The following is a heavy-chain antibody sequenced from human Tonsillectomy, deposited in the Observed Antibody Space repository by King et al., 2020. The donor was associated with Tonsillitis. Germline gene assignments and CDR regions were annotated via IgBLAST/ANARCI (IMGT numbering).Heavy chain of an antibody. CDR2: IFYSGST. Sequence: QLQESGPGLVKPSQTLSLTCTVSGGSISNNNYYWGWIRQPPGKGLEWIGSIFYSGSTYYNPSLKSRVALSVDTSENQFSLKLRSVTAADTAVYYCARHTPGRMIVVVNYFDYWGQGTLVTVSS. CDR1: GGSISNNNYY. CDR3: ARHTPGRMIVVVNYFDY. D-gene: IGHD3-22*01. V-gene: IGHV4-39*01. J-gene: IGHJ4*02.